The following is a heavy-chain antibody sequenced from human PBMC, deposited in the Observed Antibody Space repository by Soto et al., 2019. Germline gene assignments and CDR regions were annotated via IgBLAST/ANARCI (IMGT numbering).Heavy chain of an antibody. CDR2: ISSSSSYI. CDR3: ARGGGYSSSYYYYGMDV. CDR1: GFTFSSYS. V-gene: IGHV3-21*01. J-gene: IGHJ6*02. D-gene: IGHD6-13*01. Sequence: GGSLRLSCAASGFTFSSYSMNWVRQAPGKGLEWVSSISSSSSYIYYADSVKGRFTISRDNAKNSLYLQMNSLRAEDTAVYYCARGGGYSSSYYYYGMDVWGQGTTVTVSS.